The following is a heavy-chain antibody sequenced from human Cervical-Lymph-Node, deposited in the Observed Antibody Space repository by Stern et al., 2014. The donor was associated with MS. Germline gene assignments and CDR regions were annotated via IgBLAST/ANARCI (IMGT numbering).Heavy chain of an antibody. V-gene: IGHV1-18*04. J-gene: IGHJ4*02. Sequence: VQLVESGPEVKKPGASVKVSCKASGYTFTSYGITWARQAPGQGLEWMGWISAYNGNKNYAKKLQGRVAMTTDKSTSTAYMELRSLRSDDTAVYYCARRVESGYDFDYWGQGTLVTVSS. CDR2: ISAYNGNK. CDR1: GYTFTSYG. D-gene: IGHD5-12*01. CDR3: ARRVESGYDFDY.